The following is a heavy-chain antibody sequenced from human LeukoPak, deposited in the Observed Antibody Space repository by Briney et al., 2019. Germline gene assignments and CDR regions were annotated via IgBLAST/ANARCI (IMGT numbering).Heavy chain of an antibody. V-gene: IGHV4-61*01. J-gene: IGHJ2*01. D-gene: IGHD2-21*02. CDR3: ARDLCGGDCGYFDL. CDR2: IYYSGST. CDR1: GGSISSGSYY. Sequence: PSQTLSLTCTVSGGSISSGSYYWSWIRQPPGKGLEWIGYIYYSGSTSYNPSLKSRVTISVDTSKNQFSLKLSSVTAADTAVYYCARDLCGGDCGYFDLWGRGTLVTVSS.